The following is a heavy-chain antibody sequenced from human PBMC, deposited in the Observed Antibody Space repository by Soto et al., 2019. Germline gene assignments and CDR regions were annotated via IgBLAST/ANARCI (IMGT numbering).Heavy chain of an antibody. CDR3: TRDQLGLGNYYYGMDV. J-gene: IGHJ6*02. CDR2: VNHSGST. V-gene: IGHV4-34*01. Sequence: SETLSLTCAVYGGSFSGYYWSWIRQPPGKGLEWIGEVNHSGSTNYNPSLKSRVTISVDTSKNQFSLKLSFLTAAATAFYYCTRDQLGLGNYYYGMDVWGQGTTVTVSS. D-gene: IGHD1-1*01. CDR1: GGSFSGYY.